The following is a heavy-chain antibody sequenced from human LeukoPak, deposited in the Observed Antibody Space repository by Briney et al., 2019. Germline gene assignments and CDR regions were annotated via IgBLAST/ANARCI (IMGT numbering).Heavy chain of an antibody. J-gene: IGHJ4*02. CDR1: GGSIDSYY. V-gene: IGHV4-59*01. CDR3: ARGRGSPDY. D-gene: IGHD6-13*01. CDR2: IYYSGST. Sequence: SETLPLTCTVSGGSIDSYYWSWIRQPPGKGLEWIGYIYYSGSTNYNPSLKSRVTISVDTSKNQFSLKLSSVTAADTALYYCARGRGSPDYWGQGSLVTVSA.